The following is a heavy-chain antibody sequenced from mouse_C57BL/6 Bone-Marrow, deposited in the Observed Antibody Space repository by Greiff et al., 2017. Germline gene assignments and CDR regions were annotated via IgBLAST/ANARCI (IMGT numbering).Heavy chain of an antibody. D-gene: IGHD1-1*01. CDR1: GFTFSSYA. CDR2: ISDGGSYT. CDR3: ARDITTVVYFDV. J-gene: IGHJ1*03. V-gene: IGHV5-4*01. Sequence: EVKLVEPGGGLVKPGGSLKLSCAASGFTFSSYAMSWVRQTPEKRLEWVATISDGGSYTYYPDNVKGRFTISRDNAKNNLYLQMSHLKSEDTAMYYCARDITTVVYFDVWGTGTTVTVSS.